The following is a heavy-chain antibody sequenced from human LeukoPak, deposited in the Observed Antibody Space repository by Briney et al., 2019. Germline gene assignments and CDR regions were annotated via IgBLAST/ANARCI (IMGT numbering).Heavy chain of an antibody. J-gene: IGHJ6*02. D-gene: IGHD3-9*01. CDR3: ARGPSPLTGYPQVLRWGMDV. CDR2: IYHSGST. Sequence: PSQTLSLTCTVSGGSISSGGYSWSWIRQPPGKGLEWIGYIYHSGSTYYNPSLKSRVTISVDRSKNQFSLKLSSVTAADTAVYYCARGPSPLTGYPQVLRWGMDVWGQGTTVTVSS. V-gene: IGHV4-30-2*01. CDR1: GGSISSGGYS.